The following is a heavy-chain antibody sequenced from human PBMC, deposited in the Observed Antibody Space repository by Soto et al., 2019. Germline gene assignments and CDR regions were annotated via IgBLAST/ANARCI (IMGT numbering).Heavy chain of an antibody. CDR3: AKDRDGAAAGPTKFYGKDG. V-gene: IGHV3-23*01. Sequence: EVQLLESGGGLVQPGGSLRLSCAASGFTFSSYAMSWVRQAPGKGLEWVSVISGSGDSTYYADSVRGRFTISRDNSKNTPYLQMNSLRAEDTAVYYCAKDRDGAAAGPTKFYGKDGWGQGTKVTVSS. CDR2: ISGSGDST. J-gene: IGHJ6*02. CDR1: GFTFSSYA. D-gene: IGHD6-13*01.